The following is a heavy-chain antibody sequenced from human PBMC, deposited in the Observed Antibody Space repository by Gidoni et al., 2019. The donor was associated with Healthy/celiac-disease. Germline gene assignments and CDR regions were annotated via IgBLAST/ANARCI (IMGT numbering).Heavy chain of an antibody. D-gene: IGHD3-10*01. CDR2: IYYSGST. Sequence: LEWIGSIYYSGSTYYNPSLKSRVTISVDTSKNQFSLKLSSVTAADTAVYYCARQYVLLWFGEIPQIGGWFDPWGQGTLVTVSS. V-gene: IGHV4-39*01. J-gene: IGHJ5*02. CDR3: ARQYVLLWFGEIPQIGGWFDP.